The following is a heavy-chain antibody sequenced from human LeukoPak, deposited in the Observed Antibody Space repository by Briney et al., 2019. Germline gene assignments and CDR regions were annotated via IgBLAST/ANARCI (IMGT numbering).Heavy chain of an antibody. Sequence: GGSLRLSCAASGFTFSDYAINWVRQAPGKGLEWVSSISRGGVITYYADSVKGRFTISRDNSNNTLYLHMNSLRAEDTAVYYCARAPSVGATSYFDYWGQGTLVTVSS. CDR2: ISRGGVIT. V-gene: IGHV3-23*01. J-gene: IGHJ4*02. D-gene: IGHD1-26*01. CDR1: GFTFSDYA. CDR3: ARAPSVGATSYFDY.